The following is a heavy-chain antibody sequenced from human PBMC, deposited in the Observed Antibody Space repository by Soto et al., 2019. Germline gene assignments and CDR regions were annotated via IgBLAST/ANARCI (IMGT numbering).Heavy chain of an antibody. V-gene: IGHV3-23*01. J-gene: IGHJ4*02. CDR2: ISGRDGST. CDR3: AKDRRKGDDYAWGSYRYRPDY. D-gene: IGHD3-16*02. CDR1: GFTFSSYA. Sequence: PGGSLRLSCAASGFTFSSYAMSWVRQAPGKGLEWISAISGRDGSTYYADSVKGRFTISRDNSKNTLYLQMNSLRAEDTAVYYCAKDRRKGDDYAWGSYRYRPDYWGQGP.